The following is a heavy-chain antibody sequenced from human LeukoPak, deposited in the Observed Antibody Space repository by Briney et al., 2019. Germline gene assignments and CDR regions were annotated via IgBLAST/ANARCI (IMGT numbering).Heavy chain of an antibody. J-gene: IGHJ4*02. D-gene: IGHD4-17*01. Sequence: PGGSLRLSCAASGFTFSSYAIHWVRQAPGKGVEYVSGISSDGRSTHYANSVKGRFSISRDNSKNTLYLQMGSLRAEDTAVYYCARDYGDYVRTFDYWGQGTLVTVSS. CDR3: ARDYGDYVRTFDY. CDR1: GFTFSSYA. CDR2: ISSDGRST. V-gene: IGHV3-64*01.